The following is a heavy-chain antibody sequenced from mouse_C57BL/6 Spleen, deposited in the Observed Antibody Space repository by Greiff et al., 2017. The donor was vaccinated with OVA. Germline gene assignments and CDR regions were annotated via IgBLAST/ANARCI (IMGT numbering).Heavy chain of an antibody. Sequence: EVHLVESGGGLVKPGGSLKLSCAASGFTFSSYAMSWVRQTPEKRLEWVATISDGGSYTYYPDNVKGRFTISRENAKNNLYLQMSHLKSEDTAMYYCARDPGSITTVVERWYFDVWGTGTTVTVSS. CDR2: ISDGGSYT. D-gene: IGHD1-1*01. J-gene: IGHJ1*03. CDR1: GFTFSSYA. V-gene: IGHV5-4*01. CDR3: ARDPGSITTVVERWYFDV.